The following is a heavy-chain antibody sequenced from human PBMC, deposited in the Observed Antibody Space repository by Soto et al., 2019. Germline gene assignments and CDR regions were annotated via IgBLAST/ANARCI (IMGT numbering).Heavy chain of an antibody. Sequence: QVQLVQSGAAVKKPGSTVKVSCKAPGRTFSSYAIRWVRQAPGQGREWVGGIIPSFGTANYAQKFQGRVTITADKSTSTAYMELSSLRSEDTAVYYCASGPIYDSSGWLGDYWGQGTLVTVSS. CDR1: GRTFSSYA. CDR2: IIPSFGTA. V-gene: IGHV1-69*06. J-gene: IGHJ4*02. D-gene: IGHD3-22*01. CDR3: ASGPIYDSSGWLGDY.